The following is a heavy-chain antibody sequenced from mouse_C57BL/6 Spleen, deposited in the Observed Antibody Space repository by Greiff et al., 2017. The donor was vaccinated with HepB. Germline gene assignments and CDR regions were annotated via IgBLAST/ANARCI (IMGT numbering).Heavy chain of an antibody. CDR1: GFTFSDYG. Sequence: EVHLVESGGGLVQPGGSLKLSCAASGFTFSDYGMAWVRQAPRKGPVWVAFISNLAYSIYYADTVTGRFTISRENAKNTLYLEMSSLRSEDTAMYYCARHRIYDGVDYWGQGTSVTVSS. CDR3: ARHRIYDGVDY. CDR2: ISNLAYSI. V-gene: IGHV5-15*01. J-gene: IGHJ4*01. D-gene: IGHD2-3*01.